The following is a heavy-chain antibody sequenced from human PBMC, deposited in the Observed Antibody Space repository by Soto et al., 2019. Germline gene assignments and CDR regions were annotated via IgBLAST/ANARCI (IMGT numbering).Heavy chain of an antibody. J-gene: IGHJ6*02. CDR3: AKDSKSVSVSAARVYGMDV. V-gene: IGHV3-23*01. CDR1: GFMFSNFA. Sequence: GGSLRLSCAGSGFMFSNFAMTWVRQAPGKGLEWVSTTRSNGEHTYYADSVKGRFTVSRDNSKNTLFLEMSSLRAEDTAIYYCAKDSKSVSVSAARVYGMDVWGQGTTVTVSS. CDR2: TRSNGEHT. D-gene: IGHD2-2*01.